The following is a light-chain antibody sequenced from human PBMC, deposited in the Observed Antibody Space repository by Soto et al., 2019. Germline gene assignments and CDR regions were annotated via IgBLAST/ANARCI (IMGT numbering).Light chain of an antibody. CDR3: QHAKSFPVT. V-gene: IGKV1D-12*01. CDR2: AAS. Sequence: DIQISQSPSSLSASVEDTVTISCRSSQDVGRWLSWYQQKPGKAPKILIFAASSLQSGVTSRFSGSGSGTDSTLTLTSLQSEAFATYYCQHAKSFPVTFGQGTRLEIK. CDR1: QDVGRW. J-gene: IGKJ5*01.